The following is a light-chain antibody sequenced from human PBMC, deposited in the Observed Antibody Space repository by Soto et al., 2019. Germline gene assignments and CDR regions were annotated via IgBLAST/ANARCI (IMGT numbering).Light chain of an antibody. J-gene: IGKJ1*01. CDR2: DAS. CDR3: QQCNNWPRT. V-gene: IGKV3-11*01. CDR1: QSISSA. Sequence: EIVLTQSPATLSLSPGDRAILSCRASQSISSALAWYQQKPGQAPRLLIYDASDRATGIPARFSGSRSGTDFTLTISSLEPEDFAVYYCQQCNNWPRTFGQGTKVDIK.